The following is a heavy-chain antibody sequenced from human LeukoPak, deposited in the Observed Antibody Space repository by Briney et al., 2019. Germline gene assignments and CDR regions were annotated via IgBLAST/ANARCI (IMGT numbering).Heavy chain of an antibody. J-gene: IGHJ5*02. V-gene: IGHV1-2*02. CDR2: INPNSGGT. CDR3: ARGGDSAFFTSCYWCWFDP. D-gene: IGHD2-2*01. CDR1: GYTFTGYY. Sequence: ASVKVSCKASGYTFTGYYMHWVRQAPGQGLEWMGWINPNSGGTNYAQKFQGRVTMTRDTSISTAYMELSRLRSDDTAVYYCARGGDSAFFTSCYWCWFDPWGQGTLVTVSS.